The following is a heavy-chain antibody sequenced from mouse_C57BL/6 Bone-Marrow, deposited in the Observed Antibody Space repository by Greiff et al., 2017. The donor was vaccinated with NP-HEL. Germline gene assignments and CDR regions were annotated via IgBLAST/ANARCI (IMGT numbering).Heavy chain of an antibody. D-gene: IGHD2-3*01. J-gene: IGHJ3*01. CDR3: PMMARWFAY. V-gene: IGHV5-2*01. CDR1: EYEFPSHD. Sequence: EVNVVESGGGLVQPGESLKLSCESNEYEFPSHDMSWVRKTPEKRLELVAAINSDGGSTYYPDPMERRFIISKDNTKKTLYMQMSRLRSEDTALDYCPMMARWFAYWGQGTLVTVSA. CDR2: INSDGGST.